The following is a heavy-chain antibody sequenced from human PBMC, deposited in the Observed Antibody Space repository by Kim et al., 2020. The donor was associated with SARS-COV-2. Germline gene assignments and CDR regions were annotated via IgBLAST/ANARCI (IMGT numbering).Heavy chain of an antibody. D-gene: IGHD3-9*01. CDR1: GFTFSSYA. Sequence: GGSLRLSCAASGFTFSSYAMSWVRQAPGKGLEWVSAISGSGGSTYYADSVKGRFTISRDNSKNTLYLQMNSLRAEDTAVYYCAKPHYDILTGYYSYYYGMDVWGQGTTVTVSS. CDR2: ISGSGGST. CDR3: AKPHYDILTGYYSYYYGMDV. J-gene: IGHJ6*02. V-gene: IGHV3-23*01.